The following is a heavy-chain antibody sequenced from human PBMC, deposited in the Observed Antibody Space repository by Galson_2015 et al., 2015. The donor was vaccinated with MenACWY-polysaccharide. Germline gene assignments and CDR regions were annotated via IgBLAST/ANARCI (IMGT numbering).Heavy chain of an antibody. J-gene: IGHJ6*02. Sequence: SVKVSCKASGYTFTSYDINWVRQATGQGLEWMGWMNPNSGNTGYAQKFQGRVTMTRNTSISTAYMELSSLRSEDTAVHYCARAYYDSSGYYFYYYYGMDVWGQGTTVTVSS. CDR2: MNPNSGNT. V-gene: IGHV1-8*01. CDR1: GYTFTSYD. CDR3: ARAYYDSSGYYFYYYYGMDV. D-gene: IGHD3-22*01.